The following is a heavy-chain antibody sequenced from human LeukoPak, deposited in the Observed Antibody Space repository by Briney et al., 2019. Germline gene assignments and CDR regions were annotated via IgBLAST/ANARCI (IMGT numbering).Heavy chain of an antibody. V-gene: IGHV3-21*01. CDR2: ISSSSSYI. CDR1: GFTFSSYS. CDR3: ARSYVLLWFREAIHYYGMDV. D-gene: IGHD3-10*01. J-gene: IGHJ6*02. Sequence: GGSLRLSCAASGFTFSSYSMNWVRQAPGKGLEWVSSISSSSSYIYYADSVKGRFTISRDNAKNSLYLQMNSLRAEDTAVYYCARSYVLLWFREAIHYYGMDVWGQGTTVTVSS.